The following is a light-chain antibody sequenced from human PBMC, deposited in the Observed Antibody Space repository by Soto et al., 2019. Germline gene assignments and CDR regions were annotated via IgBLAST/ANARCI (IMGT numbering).Light chain of an antibody. V-gene: IGKV3-15*01. CDR1: QSVRSN. CDR3: QQYSNWPSRT. CDR2: GAS. Sequence: EIVMTQSPATLSVSPGERATLSCRASQSVRSNLAWYQQKLGQAPRLLIYGASTRASGIPVRFSGSGSGTEFTLTISSLQSEDFAVYYCQQYSNWPSRTFGRGTKVDIK. J-gene: IGKJ4*01.